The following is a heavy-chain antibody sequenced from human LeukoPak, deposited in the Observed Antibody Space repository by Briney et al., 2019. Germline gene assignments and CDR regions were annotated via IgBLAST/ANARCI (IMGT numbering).Heavy chain of an antibody. Sequence: ASVKVSCKASGYTFTSHNISWVRQAPGQGLEWMGWINTNTGNPTYAQGFTGRFVFSLDTSVSTAYLQISSLKAEDTAVYYCARDVRVLGYYYGSGSYYQPLDYWGQGTLVTVSS. V-gene: IGHV7-4-1*02. J-gene: IGHJ4*02. D-gene: IGHD3-10*01. CDR1: GYTFTSHN. CDR2: INTNTGNP. CDR3: ARDVRVLGYYYGSGSYYQPLDY.